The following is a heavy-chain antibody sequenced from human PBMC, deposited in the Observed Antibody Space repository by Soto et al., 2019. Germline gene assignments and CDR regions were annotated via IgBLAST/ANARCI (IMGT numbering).Heavy chain of an antibody. Sequence: ASVKVSCKASGYTFTSYGISWVRQAPEQGLEWMGWISAYNGNTNYAQKLQGRVTMTTDTSTSTAYMELRSLRSDDTAVYYCARVDLIVGAITWYFDYWGQGTLVTVSS. D-gene: IGHD1-26*01. V-gene: IGHV1-18*01. CDR1: GYTFTSYG. CDR3: ARVDLIVGAITWYFDY. CDR2: ISAYNGNT. J-gene: IGHJ4*02.